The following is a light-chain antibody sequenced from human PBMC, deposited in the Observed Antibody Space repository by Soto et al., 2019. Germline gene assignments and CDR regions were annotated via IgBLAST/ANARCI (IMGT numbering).Light chain of an antibody. J-gene: IGKJ4*01. V-gene: IGKV3-20*01. Sequence: EIVLTQSPGTLYLSPGERATLSCRASQSVSSSYLAWYQQKPGQALRLLIYGASIRATGIPDRFSGSGSGTDFTLTISRLEPEDVAVYYCQQYGSSPGLTFGGGTNVEIK. CDR1: QSVSSSY. CDR3: QQYGSSPGLT. CDR2: GAS.